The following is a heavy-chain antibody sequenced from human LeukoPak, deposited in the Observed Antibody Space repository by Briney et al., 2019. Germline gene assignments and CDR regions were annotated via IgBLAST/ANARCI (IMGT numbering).Heavy chain of an antibody. J-gene: IGHJ6*03. CDR2: ISAYNGNT. CDR3: ARDQRIAAAGTGPNRDYYYYYMDV. V-gene: IGHV1-18*01. CDR1: GYTFTSYG. Sequence: ASVKVSCKASGYTFTSYGISWVRQAPGQGLEWMGWISAYNGNTNYAQKLQGRVTMTTDTSTSTAYMELRSLRSDDTAVYYCARDQRIAAAGTGPNRDYYYYYMDVWGKGTTVTVSS. D-gene: IGHD6-13*01.